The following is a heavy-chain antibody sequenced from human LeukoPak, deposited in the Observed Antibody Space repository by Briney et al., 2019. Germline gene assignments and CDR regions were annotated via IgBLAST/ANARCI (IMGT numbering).Heavy chain of an antibody. CDR3: ARAQRESYYYYMDV. CDR2: ISSSSSYI. CDR1: GFTFSSYS. J-gene: IGHJ6*03. V-gene: IGHV3-21*01. D-gene: IGHD3-10*01. Sequence: GGSLRLSCAASGFTFSSYSMNWVRQAPGKGLEWVSSISSSSSYIYYADSVKGRFTISRDNAKNSLYLQMNSLRAEDTAVYYCARAQRESYYYYMDVWGKGTTVTVSS.